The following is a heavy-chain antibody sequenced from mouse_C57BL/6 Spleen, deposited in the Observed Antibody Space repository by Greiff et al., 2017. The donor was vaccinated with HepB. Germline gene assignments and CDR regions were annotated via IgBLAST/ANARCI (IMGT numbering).Heavy chain of an antibody. CDR1: GYAFSSYW. CDR2: IYPGDGDT. D-gene: IGHD1-1*01. J-gene: IGHJ4*01. V-gene: IGHV1-80*01. Sequence: QVQLKQSGAELVKPGASVKISCKASGYAFSSYWMNWVKQRPGKGLEWIGQIYPGDGDTNYNGKFKGKATLTADKASSTAYMQLSSLTSEDSAVYFCARWGTTVVDAMDYWGQGTSVTVSS. CDR3: ARWGTTVVDAMDY.